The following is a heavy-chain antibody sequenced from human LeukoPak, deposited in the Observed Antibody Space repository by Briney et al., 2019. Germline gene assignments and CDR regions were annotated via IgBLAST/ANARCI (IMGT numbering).Heavy chain of an antibody. CDR2: INQDGTEK. V-gene: IGHV3-7*01. CDR3: ARDTYGGFDS. CDR1: VCTFSKYW. Sequence: GGSLRLSCAASVCTFSKYWMGWVREAPWKGLKWVASINQDGTEKYYVDSVKGRFTISRDNAENSLYLQINSLGAEDTAVYYCARDTYGGFDSWGQGTLVTVSS. D-gene: IGHD3-16*01. J-gene: IGHJ4*02.